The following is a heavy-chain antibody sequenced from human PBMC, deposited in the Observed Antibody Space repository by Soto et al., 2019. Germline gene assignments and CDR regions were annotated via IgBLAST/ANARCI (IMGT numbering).Heavy chain of an antibody. J-gene: IGHJ4*02. CDR1: GGSISSSSYY. CDR3: ARGRHILTGYYNRGTKLPFDY. D-gene: IGHD3-9*01. CDR2: IYYSGIT. V-gene: IGHV4-39*07. Sequence: SETLSLTCTVSGGSISSSSYYWGWIRQPPGKGLEWIGSIYYSGITYYKPSLKSRVTISVDTSKNQFSLKLSSVTAADTAVYYCARGRHILTGYYNRGTKLPFDYWGQGTLVTVSS.